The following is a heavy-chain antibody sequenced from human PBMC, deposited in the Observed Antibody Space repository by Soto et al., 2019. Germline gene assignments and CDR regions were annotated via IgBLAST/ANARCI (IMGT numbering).Heavy chain of an antibody. J-gene: IGHJ5*02. V-gene: IGHV4-61*01. Sequence: PSETLSLTCTVSGGSFKSGSYSWSWIRQPPGKGLEWIGYVYHTGRTSYNPSLKSRVSISMDTSKNQFSLNLDSVTAADTAVYLPERDFAYFVAWGQGTLVTVSS. D-gene: IGHD3-9*01. CDR1: GGSFKSGSYS. CDR3: ERDFAYFVA. CDR2: VYHTGRT.